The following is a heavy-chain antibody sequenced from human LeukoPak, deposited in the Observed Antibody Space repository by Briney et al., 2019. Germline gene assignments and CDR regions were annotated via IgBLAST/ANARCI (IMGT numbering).Heavy chain of an antibody. Sequence: SETLSLTCSVSYDPVRSRSYYWGWIRQPPGKGLEWIVSVYHTGSIYYNQALKSRVSISVDTFRNQVSLTLSSVTAADTAVYYCARHKPDESSRKGPLDHWGQGTLVTVSS. J-gene: IGHJ4*02. CDR1: YDPVRSRSYY. V-gene: IGHV4-39*01. CDR3: ARHKPDESSRKGPLDH. CDR2: VYHTGSI.